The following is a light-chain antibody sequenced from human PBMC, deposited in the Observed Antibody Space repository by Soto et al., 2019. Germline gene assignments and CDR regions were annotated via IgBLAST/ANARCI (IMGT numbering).Light chain of an antibody. Sequence: QSALTQPASVSGSPGQSITISCTGTSSDVGNYNVVSWYRQYPGKAPKVIIYEVSKRPPGVSDRFSASKSGNTASLTISGLQAEDEADYYCCSYAGISTWVFGGGTKLTVL. CDR3: CSYAGISTWV. CDR2: EVS. CDR1: SSDVGNYNV. V-gene: IGLV2-23*02. J-gene: IGLJ3*02.